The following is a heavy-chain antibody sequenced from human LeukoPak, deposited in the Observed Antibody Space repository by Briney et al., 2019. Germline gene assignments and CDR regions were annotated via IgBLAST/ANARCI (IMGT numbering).Heavy chain of an antibody. J-gene: IGHJ4*02. CDR2: IYYSGST. D-gene: IGHD3-9*01. V-gene: IGHV4-38-2*02. CDR1: GYSISTGYY. Sequence: SETLSLTCTVSGYSISTGYYWGWIRQPPGKGLEWIGSIYYSGSTYYNPSLKSRVTISVDTSKNQFSLKLSSVTAADTAVYYCARLPGNDIGYWGQGTLVTVSS. CDR3: ARLPGNDIGY.